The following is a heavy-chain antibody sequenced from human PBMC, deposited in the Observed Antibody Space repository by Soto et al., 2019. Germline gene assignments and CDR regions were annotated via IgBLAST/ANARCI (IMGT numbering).Heavy chain of an antibody. J-gene: IGHJ5*02. V-gene: IGHV3-30*18. CDR3: AKDRVTMVRGQLNWFDP. CDR2: ISYDGSNK. Sequence: GGSLRLSCAASGFTFSSYGMHWVRQAPGKGLEWVAVISYDGSNKYYADSVKGRFTISRDNSKNTLYLQMNSLRAEDTAVYYCAKDRVTMVRGQLNWFDPWGQGTLVTVSS. CDR1: GFTFSSYG. D-gene: IGHD3-10*01.